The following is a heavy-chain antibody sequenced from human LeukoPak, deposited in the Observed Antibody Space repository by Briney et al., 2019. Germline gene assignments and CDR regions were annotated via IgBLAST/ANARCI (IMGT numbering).Heavy chain of an antibody. V-gene: IGHV4-59*01. CDR1: GGSISSYY. CDR2: IYYSGST. Sequence: SETLSLTCTVSGGSISSYYWSWIRQPPGKGLEWIGYIYYSGSTNYNPSLKSRVTISVDTSKNQLSLKLSSVTAADTAVYYCARGYCSGGSCYRWYYYYYMDVWGKGTTVTVSS. CDR3: ARGYCSGGSCYRWYYYYYMDV. J-gene: IGHJ6*03. D-gene: IGHD2-15*01.